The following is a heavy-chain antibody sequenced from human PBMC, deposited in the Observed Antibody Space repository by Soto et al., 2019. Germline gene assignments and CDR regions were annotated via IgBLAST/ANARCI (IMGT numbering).Heavy chain of an antibody. CDR1: GYTFTGYY. Sequence: QVQLVQSGAEVKKPGASVKVSCKASGYTFTGYYMHWVRQAPGQGLEWMGWINPTSGGTNYAQKVQGWVTMTRDTSISTAYMELSRLRSGDTAVYYCARVGRGYYYGSGTFDIWGQGTMVTVSS. J-gene: IGHJ3*02. D-gene: IGHD3-10*01. V-gene: IGHV1-2*04. CDR3: ARVGRGYYYGSGTFDI. CDR2: INPTSGGT.